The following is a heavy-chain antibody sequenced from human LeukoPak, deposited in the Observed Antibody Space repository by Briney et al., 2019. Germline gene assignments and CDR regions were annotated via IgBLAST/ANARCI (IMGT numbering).Heavy chain of an antibody. CDR2: IIPIFGTA. CDR1: GGTFSSYA. J-gene: IGHJ6*03. Sequence: ASVKVSCKASGGTFSSYAISWVRQAPGQGLGWMGGIIPIFGTANYAQKFQGRVTLTADESTSTAYMELSSLRSEDTAVYYCARAKGDFGSAYYYYYMDVWGKGTTVTISS. D-gene: IGHD3-3*01. V-gene: IGHV1-69*13. CDR3: ARAKGDFGSAYYYYYMDV.